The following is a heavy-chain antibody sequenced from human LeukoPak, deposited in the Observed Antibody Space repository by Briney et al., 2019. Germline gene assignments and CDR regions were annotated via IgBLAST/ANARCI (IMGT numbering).Heavy chain of an antibody. J-gene: IGHJ5*02. CDR2: IYHSGST. CDR3: ARAPEWKDNWFDP. CDR1: GGSISSGYY. V-gene: IGHV4-38-2*02. Sequence: SETLSLTCTVSGGSISSGYYWGWIRQPPGKGLEWIGSIYHSGSTYYNPSLKSRVTISVDTSKNQFSLKLSSVTAADTAVYYCARAPEWKDNWFDPWGQGTLVTVSS. D-gene: IGHD3-3*01.